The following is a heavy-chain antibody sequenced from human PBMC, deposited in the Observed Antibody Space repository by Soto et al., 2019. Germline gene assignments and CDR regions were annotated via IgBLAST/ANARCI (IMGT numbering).Heavy chain of an antibody. D-gene: IGHD6-19*01. J-gene: IGHJ3*02. Sequence: QVQLVESGGGVVQPGRSLRLSCAASGFTFSSYAMHWVRQAPGKGLEWVAVISYDGSNKYYADSVKGRFTISRDNSKNTLYLQMHSLRAEDTAVYYCARGRAVADAFDIWGHGTMVTVSS. CDR3: ARGRAVADAFDI. CDR1: GFTFSSYA. V-gene: IGHV3-30-3*01. CDR2: ISYDGSNK.